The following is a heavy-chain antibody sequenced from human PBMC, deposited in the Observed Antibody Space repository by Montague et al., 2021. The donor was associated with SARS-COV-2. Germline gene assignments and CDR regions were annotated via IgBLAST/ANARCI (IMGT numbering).Heavy chain of an antibody. CDR2: IYYSGST. D-gene: IGHD3-22*01. J-gene: IGHJ3*02. Sequence: TLSLTCSVSGGSISSGTYYWCWIRQHPGKVLGWIGYIYYSGSTYYNPSLKSRVTISVDTSKNQFSLKLSSVTAADTAVYYCARARITMIVVVNAFDIWGQGTLVTVSS. CDR3: ARARITMIVVVNAFDI. CDR1: GGSISSGTYY. V-gene: IGHV4-31*03.